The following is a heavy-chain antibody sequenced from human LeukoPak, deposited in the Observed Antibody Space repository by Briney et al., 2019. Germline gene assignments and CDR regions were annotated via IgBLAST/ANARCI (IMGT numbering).Heavy chain of an antibody. Sequence: GSLSASSTACGYTFTSYDTNGVRQAPGQGVEWMGWMNPNRGNTDYAQKFQGRVTMTRNTSISTAYMELSSLRSEDTAVYYCVRAYYYVSRGACDICGEGTMVTVSS. CDR1: GYTFTSYD. CDR2: MNPNRGNT. J-gene: IGHJ3*02. D-gene: IGHD3-22*01. CDR3: VRAYYYVSRGACDI. V-gene: IGHV1-8*01.